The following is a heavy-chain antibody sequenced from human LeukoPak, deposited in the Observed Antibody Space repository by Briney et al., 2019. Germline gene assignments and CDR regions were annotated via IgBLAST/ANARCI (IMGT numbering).Heavy chain of an antibody. V-gene: IGHV1-69*05. D-gene: IGHD2-2*01. J-gene: IGHJ3*02. CDR2: IIPIFATT. Sequence: ASVKVSCKASGGTFSTYAISWVRQAPGQGLEWMGGIIPIFATTNYAQKFQGRVTITTDESTSTAYMELSSLRSEDTAVYYCAKLEGCSSTSCYGGFGAFDIWGQGTMVTVSS. CDR1: GGTFSTYA. CDR3: AKLEGCSSTSCYGGFGAFDI.